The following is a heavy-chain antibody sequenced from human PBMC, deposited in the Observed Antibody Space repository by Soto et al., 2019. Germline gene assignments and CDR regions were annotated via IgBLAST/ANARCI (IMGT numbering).Heavy chain of an antibody. V-gene: IGHV3-21*01. CDR1: EFTFSSYS. D-gene: IGHD6-6*01. CDR2: ISSSSSYI. CDR3: ARAARLRNWFDA. Sequence: GRSLRLSCSSSEFTFSSYSMNLVLNAPGKGLECVSSISSSSSYIYYADSVKGRFTISRDNAKNSLYLQMNSLRAEDTAVYYCARAARLRNWFDAWGQGTLVTVSS. J-gene: IGHJ5*02.